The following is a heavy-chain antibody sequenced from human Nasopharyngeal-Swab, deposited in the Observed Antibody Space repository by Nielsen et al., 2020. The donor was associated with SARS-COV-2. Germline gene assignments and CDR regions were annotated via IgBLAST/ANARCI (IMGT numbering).Heavy chain of an antibody. CDR1: GFTFSGSA. V-gene: IGHV3-73*01. Sequence: GESLKISCAASGFTFSGSAMHWVRPASGKGLEWVGRIRSKANSYATAYAASVKGRFTISRDDSKNTAYLQMNSLKTEDTAVYYCTRLDGDIQEGFDYWGQGTLVTVSS. CDR2: IRSKANSYAT. J-gene: IGHJ4*02. CDR3: TRLDGDIQEGFDY. D-gene: IGHD4-17*01.